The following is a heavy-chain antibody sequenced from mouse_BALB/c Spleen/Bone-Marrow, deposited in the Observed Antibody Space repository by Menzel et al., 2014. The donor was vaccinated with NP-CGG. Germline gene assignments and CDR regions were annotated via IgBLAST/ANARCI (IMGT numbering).Heavy chain of an antibody. CDR2: IRNKANGYTT. Sequence: EVKLVESGGGLVQPGGSLRLSCATSEFTFTDYYMSWVRQPPGKALEWLGFIRNKANGYTTEYSASVKGRFTISRDNSQSILYLQMNTLRAEDSATYYCARDRHYGNYYWYFDVWGAGTTVTVSS. V-gene: IGHV7-3*02. D-gene: IGHD2-1*01. J-gene: IGHJ1*01. CDR1: EFTFTDYY. CDR3: ARDRHYGNYYWYFDV.